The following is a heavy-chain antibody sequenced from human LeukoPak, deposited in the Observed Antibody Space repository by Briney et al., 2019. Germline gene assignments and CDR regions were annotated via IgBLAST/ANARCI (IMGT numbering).Heavy chain of an antibody. Sequence: GGSLRLSCAASGFTFSSYAMSWVRQTPGEGLEWVSAISGSGGSTYYADSVKGWFTISRDNSKNTLFLQMNSLRAEDTAPYYCAKSVAIYFYYGLDVWGQGTTVAVSS. J-gene: IGHJ6*02. D-gene: IGHD3-3*01. CDR3: AKSVAIYFYYGLDV. CDR1: GFTFSSYA. V-gene: IGHV3-23*01. CDR2: ISGSGGST.